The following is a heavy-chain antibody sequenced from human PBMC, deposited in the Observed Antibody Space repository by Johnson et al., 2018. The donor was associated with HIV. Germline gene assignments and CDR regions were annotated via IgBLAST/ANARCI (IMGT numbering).Heavy chain of an antibody. CDR2: LWYDGSNK. D-gene: IGHD6-6*01. J-gene: IGHJ3*02. Sequence: QVQLVESGGGVVQPGRSLRLSCAASGFTFSSYGMHWVRQAPGKGLEWVAVLWYDGSNKYYADSVKGRFTISRDNSKNTVYLQMNSLRAEDTAVYFCARDYDLAARPVAFDIWGQGTMVTVSS. CDR1: GFTFSSYG. CDR3: ARDYDLAARPVAFDI. V-gene: IGHV3-33*01.